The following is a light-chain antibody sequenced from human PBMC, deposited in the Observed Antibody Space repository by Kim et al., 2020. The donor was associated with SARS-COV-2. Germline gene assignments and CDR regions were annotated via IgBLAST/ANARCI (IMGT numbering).Light chain of an antibody. CDR3: QAWDSSIVV. J-gene: IGLJ2*01. CDR1: KLGDKY. V-gene: IGLV3-1*01. Sequence: SYELTQPPSGSVSPGQTASITCSGDKLGDKYACWYQQKPGQSPVLVIYQDSKRPSGIPERFSGSNSGNTATLTISGTQAMDEADYYCQAWDSSIVVFGGG. CDR2: QDS.